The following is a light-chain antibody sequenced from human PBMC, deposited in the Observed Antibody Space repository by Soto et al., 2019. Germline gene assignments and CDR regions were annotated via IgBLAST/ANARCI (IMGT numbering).Light chain of an antibody. V-gene: IGLV2-23*01. CDR3: CSYAGSTTFV. CDR2: EGS. Sequence: QSALTQPASVFGSPGQSITISCTGTSSDVGSYNLVSWYQQHPGKAPQVMIYEGSKRPSGVSNRFSGSKSGNTASLTISGLQAEDEADYYCCSYAGSTTFVFGTGTKLTVL. CDR1: SSDVGSYNL. J-gene: IGLJ1*01.